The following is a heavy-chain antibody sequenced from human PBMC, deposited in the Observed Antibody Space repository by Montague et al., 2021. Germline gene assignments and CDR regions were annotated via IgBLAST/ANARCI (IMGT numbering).Heavy chain of an antibody. CDR2: IHKSGHTT. CDR3: VRDPHSLDF. J-gene: IGHJ4*02. V-gene: IGHV3-48*02. Sequence: SLRLSCAASGFTFEDYSMNWVRRTPEKGLEWVAYIHKSGHTTHQADFVGGRFTISRDNAKNSLFLEMNDLRDDDTAIYYCVRDPHSLDFWGQGVLVTVPS. CDR1: GFTFEDYS. D-gene: IGHD1-26*01.